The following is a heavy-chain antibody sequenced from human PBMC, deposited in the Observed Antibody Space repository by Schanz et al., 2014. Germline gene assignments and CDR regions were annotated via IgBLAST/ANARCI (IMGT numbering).Heavy chain of an antibody. CDR3: ARGRGCYDY. V-gene: IGHV1-46*01. Sequence: QVQLVQSGAEVKKPGASVKVSCKASGYTFVSYSMHWVRQAPGQGLEWMGMINPSGGSTTYAQKFQGRVTMTRATSTSTVNMELTSLRSEDTAVHYCARGRGCYDYWGQGTLVAVSS. D-gene: IGHD2-21*01. CDR2: INPSGGST. CDR1: GYTFVSYS. J-gene: IGHJ4*02.